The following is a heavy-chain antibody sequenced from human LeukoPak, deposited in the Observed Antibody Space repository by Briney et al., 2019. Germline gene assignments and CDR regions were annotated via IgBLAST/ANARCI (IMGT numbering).Heavy chain of an antibody. V-gene: IGHV3-23*01. J-gene: IGHJ4*02. D-gene: IGHD2-2*02. CDR1: GFTFSSYA. CDR2: ISGSGGST. CDR3: VKDKDIVVVPSAIDF. Sequence: GGSLRLSCAASGFTFSSYAMSWVRQAPGKGLEWVSAISGSGGSTYYADSVKGRFTISRDNSKNTLFLQMNSLRAEDTAIYYCVKDKDIVVVPSAIDFWGQGTLVTVSS.